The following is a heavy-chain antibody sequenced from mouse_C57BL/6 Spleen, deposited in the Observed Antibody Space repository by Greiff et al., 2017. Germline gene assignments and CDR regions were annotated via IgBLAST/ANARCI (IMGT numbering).Heavy chain of an antibody. V-gene: IGHV5-17*01. Sequence: DVMLVESGGGLVKPGGSLKLSCAASGFTFSDYGMHWVRQAPEKGLEWVAYISSGSSTIYYADTVKGRFTISRDNAKNTLFLQMTSLRSEDTAMYYCARTYSSFYYYAMDYWGQGTSVTVSS. CDR1: GFTFSDYG. J-gene: IGHJ4*01. D-gene: IGHD2-10*01. CDR2: ISSGSSTI. CDR3: ARTYSSFYYYAMDY.